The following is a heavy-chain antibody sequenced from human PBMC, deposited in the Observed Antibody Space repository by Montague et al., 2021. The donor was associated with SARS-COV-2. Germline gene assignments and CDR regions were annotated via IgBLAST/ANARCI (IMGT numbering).Heavy chain of an antibody. D-gene: IGHD3-10*01. J-gene: IGHJ6*02. CDR1: DSSFSSGNSN. CDR3: AKNTISALDYYYYGMSV. V-gene: IGHV4-61*01. CDR2: IYYSGSA. Sequence: SETLSLTCTVSDSSFSSGNSNWNWIRQPPGKGLEWIGYIYYSGSANYNPSLKSRVSISMDTSKNQFSLRLTSVTAADTAVYYCAKNTISALDYYYYGMSVWGQGATVTVSS.